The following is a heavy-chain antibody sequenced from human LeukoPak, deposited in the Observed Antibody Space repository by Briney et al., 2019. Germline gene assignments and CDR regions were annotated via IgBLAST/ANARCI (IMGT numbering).Heavy chain of an antibody. V-gene: IGHV4-39*01. Sequence: SETLSLTCTVSGHSLSSSSYYWGWIRQPPGKGLEWIGSIYYSGSTYYNPSLKSRVTISVDTSKNQFSLKLSSVTAADTSVYYCARSFCSSSACDVVGAFDIWGQGTLVTVSS. J-gene: IGHJ3*02. CDR2: IYYSGST. CDR3: ARSFCSSSACDVVGAFDI. D-gene: IGHD2-2*01. CDR1: GHSLSSSSYY.